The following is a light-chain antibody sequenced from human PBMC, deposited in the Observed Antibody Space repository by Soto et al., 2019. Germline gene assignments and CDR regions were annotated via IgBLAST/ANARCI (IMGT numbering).Light chain of an antibody. CDR1: QSVSSN. V-gene: IGKV3-15*01. CDR2: VAS. CDR3: QQYNNWPYT. J-gene: IGKJ2*01. Sequence: EIVMTQSPATLSVSPGERATLSCRASQSVSSNLAWYQQKPCQAPRLLIYVASTRATDIPARISGSGSGTEFTLTISSLQSEDFAVYFCQQYNNWPYTFGQGTKVEIK.